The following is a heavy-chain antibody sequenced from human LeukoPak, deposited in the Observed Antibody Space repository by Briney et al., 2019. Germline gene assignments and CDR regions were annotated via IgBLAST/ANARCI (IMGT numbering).Heavy chain of an antibody. CDR1: GFTFTRYW. CDR2: IKEDGSEK. V-gene: IGHV3-7*01. D-gene: IGHD1-26*01. Sequence: GGSLRLSCVASGFTFTRYWMTWVRRAPGTGLELVANIKEDGSEKYYVDSVKGRFTISRDNAKNSLYLQMNSLRAEDTALYYCVYGGSYYVAWGQGTLVTVSS. CDR3: VYGGSYYVA. J-gene: IGHJ5*02.